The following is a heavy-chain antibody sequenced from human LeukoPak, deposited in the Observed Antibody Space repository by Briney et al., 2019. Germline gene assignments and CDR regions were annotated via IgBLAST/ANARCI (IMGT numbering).Heavy chain of an antibody. V-gene: IGHV3-30-3*01. CDR2: ISYDGSNK. CDR3: ARASYCSGGSCYSTYYYYGMDV. CDR1: GFTFSSYA. J-gene: IGHJ6*02. D-gene: IGHD2-15*01. Sequence: PGGSLRLSCAASGFTFSSYAMHWVRQAPDKGLEWVAVISYDGSNKYYADSVKGRFTISRDNSKNTLYLQMNSLRAEDTAVYYCARASYCSGGSCYSTYYYYGMDVWGQGTTVTVSS.